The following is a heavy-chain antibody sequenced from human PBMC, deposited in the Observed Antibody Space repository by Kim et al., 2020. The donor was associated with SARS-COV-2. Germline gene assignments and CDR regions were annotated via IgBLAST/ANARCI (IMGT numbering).Heavy chain of an antibody. J-gene: IGHJ4*02. D-gene: IGHD3-16*02. CDR2: IYTSGRT. CDR1: GDSLSSDY. CDR3: VRALGH. V-gene: IGHV4-4*07. Sequence: SETLSLTCTVSGDSLSSDYWSWNRQPAGKGLEWIGRIYTSGRTNYNPSLQSRVTMSLDMSKNQFPLKLSFVTAADKAVYYCVRALGHWGQGTLVTVSS.